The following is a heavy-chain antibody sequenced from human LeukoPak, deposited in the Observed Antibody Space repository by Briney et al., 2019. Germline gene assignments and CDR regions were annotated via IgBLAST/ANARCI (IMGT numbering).Heavy chain of an antibody. CDR2: ISSSSSYI. D-gene: IGHD6-13*01. Sequence: GGSLRLSCAASGFTVSSYSMNWVRQAPGKGLEWVSSISSSSSYIYYADSVKGRFTISRDNAKNSLYLQMNSLRAEDTAVYYCAREIAAAGIDYWGQGTLVTVSS. CDR3: AREIAAAGIDY. CDR1: GFTVSSYS. J-gene: IGHJ4*02. V-gene: IGHV3-21*01.